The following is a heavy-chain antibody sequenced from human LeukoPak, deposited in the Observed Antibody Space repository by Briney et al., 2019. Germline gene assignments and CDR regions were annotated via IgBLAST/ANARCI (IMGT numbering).Heavy chain of an antibody. J-gene: IGHJ4*02. CDR3: ARGTPPQSSSWPFDY. CDR1: GFTFSSYG. Sequence: GGSLRLSCAASGFTFSSYGMHWVRQAPGKGLEWVAFIRYDGSNKYYADSVKGRFTISRDNSKNTLYQQMNSLRPEDTAVYYCARGTPPQSSSWPFDYWGLGTLVTVSS. V-gene: IGHV3-30*02. D-gene: IGHD6-13*01. CDR2: IRYDGSNK.